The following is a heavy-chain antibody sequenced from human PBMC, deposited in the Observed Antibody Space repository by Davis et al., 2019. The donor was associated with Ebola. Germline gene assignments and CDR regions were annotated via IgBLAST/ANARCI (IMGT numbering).Heavy chain of an antibody. Sequence: PGGSLRLSCAASGFTFSSYGMHWVRQAPGKGLEWVAVIWYDGSNKYYADSVKGRFTISRDNSKNTLYLQMNSLRAEDTAVYYCAKDLRGRDYQDNYYYYYGMDVWGQGTTVTVSS. CDR1: GFTFSSYG. V-gene: IGHV3-33*06. D-gene: IGHD2-2*01. CDR2: IWYDGSNK. CDR3: AKDLRGRDYQDNYYYYYGMDV. J-gene: IGHJ6*02.